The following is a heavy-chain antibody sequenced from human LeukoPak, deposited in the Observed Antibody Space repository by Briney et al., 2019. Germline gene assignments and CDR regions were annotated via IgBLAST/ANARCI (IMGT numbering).Heavy chain of an antibody. V-gene: IGHV3-11*01. CDR3: ARALAGFSFDP. D-gene: IGHD3-10*01. CDR2: ISNSGTTI. J-gene: IGHJ5*02. Sequence: GGSLRLSCAASGFTFSDYYMSWIRQAPGKGLEWVSYISNSGTTIYYADSVKGRFTISRDNAKNSLYLQMNSLSAEDTAMYYCARALAGFSFDPWGQGTLVTVSS. CDR1: GFTFSDYY.